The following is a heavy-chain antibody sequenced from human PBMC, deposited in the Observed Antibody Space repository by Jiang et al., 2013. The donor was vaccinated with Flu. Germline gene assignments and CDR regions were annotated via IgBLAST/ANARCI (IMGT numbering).Heavy chain of an antibody. D-gene: IGHD1-14*01. CDR2: IIPILGIA. Sequence: GAEVKKPGSSVKVSCKASGGTFSSYAISWVRQAPGQGLEWMGRIIPILGIANYAQKFQGRVTITADKSTSTAYMELSSLRSEDTAVYYCARDLPEGGYFDYWGQGTLVTVSS. CDR3: ARDLPEGGYFDY. CDR1: GGTFSSYA. V-gene: IGHV1-69*04. J-gene: IGHJ4*02.